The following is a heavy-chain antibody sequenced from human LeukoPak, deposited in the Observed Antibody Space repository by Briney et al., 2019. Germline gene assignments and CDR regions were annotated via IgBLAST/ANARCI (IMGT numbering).Heavy chain of an antibody. CDR3: AKDGDIWLGDLNLFDP. D-gene: IGHD3-10*01. Sequence: GGSLRLSCAASGFTFSSYAMSWVRQAPGKGLEWVSAISGSGGSTSYAASVKGRFTLSRDNSKNPLYLQMTSQRAEDTAVYSCAKDGDIWLGDLNLFDPWRQGPLVTVSS. CDR2: ISGSGGST. J-gene: IGHJ5*02. V-gene: IGHV3-23*01. CDR1: GFTFSSYA.